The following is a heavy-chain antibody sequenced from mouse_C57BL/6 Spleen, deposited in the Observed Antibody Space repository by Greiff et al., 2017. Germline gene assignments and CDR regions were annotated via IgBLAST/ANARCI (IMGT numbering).Heavy chain of an antibody. J-gene: IGHJ3*01. D-gene: IGHD2-2*01. CDR1: GYAFSSYW. CDR3: ARSGGIYYGYDWFAY. V-gene: IGHV1-80*01. CDR2: IYPGDGDT. Sequence: QVHVKQSGAELVKPGASVKISCKASGYAFSSYWMNWVKQRPGKGLEWIGQIYPGDGDTNYNGKFKGKATLTADKSSSTAYMQLSSLTSEDSAVYFCARSGGIYYGYDWFAYWGQGTLVTVSA.